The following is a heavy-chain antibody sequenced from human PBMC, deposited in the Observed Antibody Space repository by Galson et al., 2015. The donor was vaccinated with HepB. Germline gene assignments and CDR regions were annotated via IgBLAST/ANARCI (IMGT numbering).Heavy chain of an antibody. Sequence: SLRLSCAASGFTFSSYAMSWVRQAPGKGLEWVSAISGSGGSTYYADSVKGRFTISRDNSKNTLYLQMNSLRAEDTAVYYCAKGGGAGTAFDIWGQGTMVTVSS. CDR1: GFTFSSYA. J-gene: IGHJ3*02. CDR3: AKGGGAGTAFDI. V-gene: IGHV3-23*01. D-gene: IGHD6-19*01. CDR2: ISGSGGST.